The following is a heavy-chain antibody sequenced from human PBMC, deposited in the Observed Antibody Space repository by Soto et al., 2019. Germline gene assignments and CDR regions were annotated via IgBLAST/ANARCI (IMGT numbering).Heavy chain of an antibody. CDR2: INPSGGST. Sequence: ASVKVSCKASGYTFTSYYMHWVRQAPGQGLEWMGIINPSGGSTSYAQKFQGRVTMTRDTSTSTVYMELSSLRSEDTAVYYCARAPTKLRYFDWFYPSFDYWGQGTLVTVSS. J-gene: IGHJ4*02. V-gene: IGHV1-46*03. D-gene: IGHD3-9*01. CDR1: GYTFTSYY. CDR3: ARAPTKLRYFDWFYPSFDY.